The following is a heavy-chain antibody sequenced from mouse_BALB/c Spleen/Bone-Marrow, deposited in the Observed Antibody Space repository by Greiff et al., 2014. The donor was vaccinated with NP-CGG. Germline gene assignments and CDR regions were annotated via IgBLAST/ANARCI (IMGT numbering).Heavy chain of an antibody. Sequence: EVQLQESGAELVKPGASVKLSCTASGFNIKDTYMHWVKQRPEQGLEWIGRIDPANGNTKYDPKFQGKATITADTSSNTAYLQLSSLTSEDTAVYYCARLITTDYWGQGTTLTVSS. CDR3: ARLITTDY. V-gene: IGHV14-3*02. J-gene: IGHJ2*01. CDR1: GFNIKDTY. CDR2: IDPANGNT. D-gene: IGHD2-4*01.